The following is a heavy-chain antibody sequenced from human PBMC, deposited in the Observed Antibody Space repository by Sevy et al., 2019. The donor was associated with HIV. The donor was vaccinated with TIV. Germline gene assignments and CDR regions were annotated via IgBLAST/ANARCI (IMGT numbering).Heavy chain of an antibody. CDR3: ARGSSGYYPHFDY. CDR1: GGSINNYY. J-gene: IGHJ4*02. CDR2: VYYSGST. Sequence: SETLSLTCTVSGGSINNYYWSWIRQPPGNGLQLIGYVYYSGSTNYNPSLRSRVIISVDTSKNQFSLKLTSVTAADTAVYYCARGSSGYYPHFDYWGQGALVTVSS. V-gene: IGHV4-59*01. D-gene: IGHD3-22*01.